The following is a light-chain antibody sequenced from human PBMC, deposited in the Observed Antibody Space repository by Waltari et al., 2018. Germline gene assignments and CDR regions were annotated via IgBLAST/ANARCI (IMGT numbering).Light chain of an antibody. V-gene: IGLV2-14*03. CDR3: SSYTTTNTLEV. Sequence: QPALTQPASVSGSPGQSIPISCTGTSNYVGGSDSFSWYQQHPGEAPTLIIYDVTNRPSGISNRFSGSKSGSTASLTISGLQAEDEGHYYCSSYTTTNTLEVFGGGTRLTVL. CDR1: SNYVGGSDS. J-gene: IGLJ2*01. CDR2: DVT.